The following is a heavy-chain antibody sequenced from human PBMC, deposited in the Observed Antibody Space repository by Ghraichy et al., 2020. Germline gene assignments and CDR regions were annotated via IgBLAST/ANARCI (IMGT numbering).Heavy chain of an antibody. D-gene: IGHD3-3*01. V-gene: IGHV3-23*01. J-gene: IGHJ3*02. CDR1: GFTFSSYA. CDR2: ISGSGGST. Sequence: GESLNISCAASGFTFSSYAMSWVRKAPGKGLEWVSAISGSGGSTYYADSVKGRFTISRDNSKNTLYLQMNSLRAEDTAVYYCAKVPSLYYDFWSGYAFDIWGQGTMVTVSS. CDR3: AKVPSLYYDFWSGYAFDI.